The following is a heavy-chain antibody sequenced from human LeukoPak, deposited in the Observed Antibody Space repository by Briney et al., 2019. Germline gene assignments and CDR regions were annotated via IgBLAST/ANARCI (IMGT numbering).Heavy chain of an antibody. V-gene: IGHV3-23*01. CDR2: ISGSGGRT. CDR3: ATPPTVTRNY. D-gene: IGHD4-17*01. Sequence: PGGSLRLSCAVSGFTFRSYAMKWVRQAPGKGLEWVSSISGSGGRTHYADSVRGRFTISRDNSKNTLYLQMDSLRAEDTAVYYCATPPTVTRNYWGQGTLVTVSS. J-gene: IGHJ4*02. CDR1: GFTFRSYA.